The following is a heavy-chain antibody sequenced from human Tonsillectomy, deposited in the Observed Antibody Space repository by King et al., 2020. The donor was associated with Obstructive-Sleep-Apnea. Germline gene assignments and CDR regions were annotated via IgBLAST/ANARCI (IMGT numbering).Heavy chain of an antibody. CDR2: ISYDGSNE. Sequence: VQLVESGGGVVQPGRSLRLSCAASGFTFSTYALHWVRQAPGKGLEWLALISYDGSNEYYADSVKGRFTISRDNSKNTQHLQMNSLRAEDTAVYYCARADRQVIVLVTAPGLWGQGALVTASS. CDR3: ARADRQVIVLVTAPGL. D-gene: IGHD2-21*02. J-gene: IGHJ1*01. CDR1: GFTFSTYA. V-gene: IGHV3-30*04.